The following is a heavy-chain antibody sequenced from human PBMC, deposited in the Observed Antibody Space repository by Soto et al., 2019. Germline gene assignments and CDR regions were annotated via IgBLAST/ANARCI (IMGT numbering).Heavy chain of an antibody. CDR1: GGSVSSGSYY. CDR2: IYYSGST. J-gene: IGHJ6*02. Sequence: PSETLSLTCTVSGGSVSSGSYYWSWIRQPPGKGLEWIGYIYYSGSTNYNPSLKSRVTISVDTSKNQFSLKLSSVTAADTAVYYCARYYDFWSGYVYGMDVWGQGTTVTVSS. D-gene: IGHD3-3*01. CDR3: ARYYDFWSGYVYGMDV. V-gene: IGHV4-61*01.